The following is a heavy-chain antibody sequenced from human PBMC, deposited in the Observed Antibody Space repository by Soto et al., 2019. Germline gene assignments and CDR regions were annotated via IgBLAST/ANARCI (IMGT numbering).Heavy chain of an antibody. D-gene: IGHD3-22*01. J-gene: IGHJ4*02. CDR3: ASRVDYDSSGSYFDY. CDR2: IYYSGST. Sequence: QVQLQESGPGLVKPSQTLSLTCTVSGGSISSGGYYWSWIRQHPGKGLEWIGYIYYSGSTYYNPSLKSRVTISVDTSKNQFSLKLSSVTPADTAVYYCASRVDYDSSGSYFDYWGQGTLVTVSS. V-gene: IGHV4-31*03. CDR1: GGSISSGGYY.